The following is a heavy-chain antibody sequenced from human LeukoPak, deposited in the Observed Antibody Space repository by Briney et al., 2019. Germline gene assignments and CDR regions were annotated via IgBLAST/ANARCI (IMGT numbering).Heavy chain of an antibody. CDR1: GFTFEDHG. Sequence: GGSLRLSCAASGFTFEDHGMSWVRQVPGKGLEWVSGIHWSGVGTGYAASVKGRFTISRDNAKNSLYLQMNSLRAEDTAVYYCAKLVGIAAALTDYWGQGTLVTVSS. J-gene: IGHJ4*02. V-gene: IGHV3-20*04. CDR2: IHWSGVGT. CDR3: AKLVGIAAALTDY. D-gene: IGHD6-13*01.